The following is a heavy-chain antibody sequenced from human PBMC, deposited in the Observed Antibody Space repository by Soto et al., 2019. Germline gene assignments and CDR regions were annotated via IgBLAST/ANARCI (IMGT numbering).Heavy chain of an antibody. J-gene: IGHJ6*03. Sequence: SETLSLTCAVYGGSFSGYYWSWIRQPPGKGLEWIGEINHSGGTNYNPSLKSRVTISVDTSKNQFSLKLSSVTAADTAVYYCARGGYDFWSGPENNYYYYYMDVWGKGTTVTVSS. V-gene: IGHV4-34*01. D-gene: IGHD3-3*01. CDR2: INHSGGT. CDR1: GGSFSGYY. CDR3: ARGGYDFWSGPENNYYYYYMDV.